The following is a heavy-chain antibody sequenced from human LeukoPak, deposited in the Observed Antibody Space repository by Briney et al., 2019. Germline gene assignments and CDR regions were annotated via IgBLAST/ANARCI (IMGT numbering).Heavy chain of an antibody. CDR3: ARVHGGYPFDQ. CDR2: ISSVSSTI. Sequence: GGSLRLSCAASGFIFSSYSMNWVRQAPGKGLEWISFISSVSSTIFYADSVKGRFNISRDNVKNSLYLQMNGLRGEDTAVYYCARVHGGYPFDQWGQGTLVTVSS. D-gene: IGHD2-15*01. V-gene: IGHV3-48*01. J-gene: IGHJ4*02. CDR1: GFIFSSYS.